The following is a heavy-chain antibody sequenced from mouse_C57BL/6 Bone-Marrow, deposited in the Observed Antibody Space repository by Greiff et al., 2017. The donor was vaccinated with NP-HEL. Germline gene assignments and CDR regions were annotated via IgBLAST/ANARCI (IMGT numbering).Heavy chain of an antibody. D-gene: IGHD2-2*01. CDR3: ANTMVTTGPWFAY. V-gene: IGHV5-17*01. CDR1: GFTFSDYG. Sequence: EVQLQQSGGGLVKPGGSLKLSCAASGFTFSDYGMHWVRQAPEKGLEWVAYISSGSSTIYYADTVKGRFTISRDNAKNTLFLQMTSLRYEDTAMYYCANTMVTTGPWFAYWGQGTLVTVSA. CDR2: ISSGSSTI. J-gene: IGHJ3*01.